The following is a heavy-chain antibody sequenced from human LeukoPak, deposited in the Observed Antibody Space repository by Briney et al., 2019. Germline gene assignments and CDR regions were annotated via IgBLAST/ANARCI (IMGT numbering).Heavy chain of an antibody. Sequence: GGSLRLSCAASGFTFSSYGMHWVRQAPGKGLEWVTVIWYDGSNKYYADSVKGRFTISRDDSKNTLYLQMNSLRAEDTAVYYSAKEGSSSGRAFDIWGQGTMVTVSS. D-gene: IGHD3-22*01. CDR1: GFTFSSYG. CDR2: IWYDGSNK. CDR3: AKEGSSSGRAFDI. V-gene: IGHV3-33*06. J-gene: IGHJ3*02.